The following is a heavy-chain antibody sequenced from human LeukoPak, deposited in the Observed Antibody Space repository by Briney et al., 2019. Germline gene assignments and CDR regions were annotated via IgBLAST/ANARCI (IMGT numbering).Heavy chain of an antibody. J-gene: IGHJ4*02. CDR2: ISPNSGAT. CDR3: AREGTTGTTTDLDY. CDR1: GYTFTVYY. Sequence: ASVKVSCKASGYTFTVYYMHWVRQAPGQGLEWMVWISPNSGATNYAQNFQGRVTMTRDTSISTVYMELSRLRSDDTAVYYCAREGTTGTTTDLDYWGQGTLVTVSS. V-gene: IGHV1-2*02. D-gene: IGHD1-1*01.